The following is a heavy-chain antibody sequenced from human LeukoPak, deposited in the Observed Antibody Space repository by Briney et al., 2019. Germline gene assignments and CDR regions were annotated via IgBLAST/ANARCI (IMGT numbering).Heavy chain of an antibody. Sequence: PSETLSLTCTVSGGSLSSYYWSWIWQPPGKGLEWIGYIYNSVSTNYNPSLKSRVTISVDTSKNQFSLWLSSVTAADTAVYYCARADLGYCNSYSCPEDYYYYDMDVWGKGTTVTVSS. CDR2: IYNSVST. J-gene: IGHJ6*03. CDR1: GGSLSSYY. D-gene: IGHD2-15*01. V-gene: IGHV4-59*01. CDR3: ARADLGYCNSYSCPEDYYYYDMDV.